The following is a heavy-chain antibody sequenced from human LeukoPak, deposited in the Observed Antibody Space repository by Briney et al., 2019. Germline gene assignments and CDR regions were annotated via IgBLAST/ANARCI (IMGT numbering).Heavy chain of an antibody. CDR1: GASISGSPYY. CDR2: FYDGGSI. CDR3: GRPYRVYGHFPFDY. D-gene: IGHD3-10*01. Sequence: PSETLSLTCTVSGASISGSPYYWGWIRQSPGKGLEWIGSFYDGGSIYYNPSLESRVIVSVDTPKNQFSLNMSSVTAADTAMYYCGRPYRVYGHFPFDYWGQGILVTVSS. J-gene: IGHJ4*02. V-gene: IGHV4-39*01.